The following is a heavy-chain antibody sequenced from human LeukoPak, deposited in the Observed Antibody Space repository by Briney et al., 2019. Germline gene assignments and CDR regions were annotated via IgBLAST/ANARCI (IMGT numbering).Heavy chain of an antibody. Sequence: PSETLSLTCTVSGGSISSYYWSWIRQPAGKGLEWIGRIYTSGSTNYNPSLKSRVTISVDTSKNQFSLKLSSVTAADTAVYYCARDGGSGYCSGGSCYRAWSSWGQGTLVTVSS. V-gene: IGHV4-4*07. CDR3: ARDGGSGYCSGGSCYRAWSS. J-gene: IGHJ4*02. D-gene: IGHD2-15*01. CDR2: IYTSGST. CDR1: GGSISSYY.